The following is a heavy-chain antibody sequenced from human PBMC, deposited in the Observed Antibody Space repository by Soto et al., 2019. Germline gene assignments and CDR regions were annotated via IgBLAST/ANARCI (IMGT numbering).Heavy chain of an antibody. Sequence: QVTLKESGPVLVKPTETLTLTCTVSGFSLWNTRVGVAWIRQPPGKALEWLAHIFSDEAKPYNTSLKSRLTTTKSSSKSPVALTRTTLDPLHTARQFSARPGPSFCAMLTGQSINFADWVQGSRVTVPS. CDR2: IFSDEAK. CDR1: GFSLWNTRVG. V-gene: IGHV2-26*01. J-gene: IGHJ4*02. D-gene: IGHD3-9*01. CDR3: ARPGPSFCAMLTGQSINFAD.